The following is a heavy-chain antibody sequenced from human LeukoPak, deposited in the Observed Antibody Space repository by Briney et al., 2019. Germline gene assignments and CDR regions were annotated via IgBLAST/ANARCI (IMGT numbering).Heavy chain of an antibody. CDR1: QFTFSNYA. D-gene: IGHD5-18*01. Sequence: GGSLRLSCAASQFTFSNYAMSWVRQAPGKGLEYVSAISSNGGSTYYADSVKGRFTISRDNSKNTLYLQMSSLRAEDTAVYYCVKSSYGRGPYYFDYWGQGTLVTVSS. V-gene: IGHV3-64D*06. CDR3: VKSSYGRGPYYFDY. J-gene: IGHJ4*02. CDR2: ISSNGGST.